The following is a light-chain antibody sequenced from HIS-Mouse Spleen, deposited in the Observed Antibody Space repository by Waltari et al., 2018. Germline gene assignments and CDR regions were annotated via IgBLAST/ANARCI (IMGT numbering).Light chain of an antibody. CDR3: QAWDSSTVV. CDR2: QDS. Sequence: SYELTQPPSVSVSPGQPASITCSGDTLGDKYACWYQQTPGQSPVLVIYQDSKRPSGIPERFSGSNSGNTATLTISGTQAMDEADYYCQAWDSSTVVFGGGTKLTVL. J-gene: IGLJ2*01. V-gene: IGLV3-1*01. CDR1: TLGDKY.